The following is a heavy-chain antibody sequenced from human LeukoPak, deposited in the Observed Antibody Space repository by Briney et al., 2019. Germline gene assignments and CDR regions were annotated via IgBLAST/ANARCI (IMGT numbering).Heavy chain of an antibody. CDR2: IYYSGSA. V-gene: IGHV4-39*01. CDR3: ARQQGGDFGP. CDR1: GGSISSSSYY. J-gene: IGHJ5*02. D-gene: IGHD3-16*01. Sequence: PSETLSLTCTVSGGSISSSSYYWGWIRQPPGKGLEWIGSIYYSGSAYYNPSLKSRVTISVDTSKNQFSLKLSSVTAADTAVYYCARQQGGDFGPWGQGTLVTVSS.